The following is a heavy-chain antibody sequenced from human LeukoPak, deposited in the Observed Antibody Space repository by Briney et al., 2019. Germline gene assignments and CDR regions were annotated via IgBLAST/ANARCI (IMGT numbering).Heavy chain of an antibody. V-gene: IGHV3-15*01. J-gene: IGHJ4*02. Sequence: PGGSLRLSCAASGFTFSSYEMNWVRQAPGKGLEWVGRIKSKNDGGTPDYATPVKGRFTISRDDSKNTLYLQMNSLKTDEDTAVYYCISHYYGSGSYDYWGQGTLVTVSS. CDR1: GFTFSSYE. CDR2: IKSKNDGGTP. D-gene: IGHD3-10*01. CDR3: ISHYYGSGSYDY.